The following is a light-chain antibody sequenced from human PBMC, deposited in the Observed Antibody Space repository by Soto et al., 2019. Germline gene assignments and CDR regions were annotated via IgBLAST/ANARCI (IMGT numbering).Light chain of an antibody. CDR3: QRYDSLRT. CDR1: QSVRSNF. V-gene: IGKV3-20*01. Sequence: EIVLTQSPGTLSLSPRERATRSCRASQSVRSNFLAWYQQKPGQAPRLLIYGASNRATGIPDRFSGSGSGTDFTLTITRLEPEDFAMYYCQRYDSLRTFGQGTKVEI. J-gene: IGKJ1*01. CDR2: GAS.